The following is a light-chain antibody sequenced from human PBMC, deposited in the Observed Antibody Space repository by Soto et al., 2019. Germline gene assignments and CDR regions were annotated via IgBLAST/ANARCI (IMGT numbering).Light chain of an antibody. V-gene: IGKV3-15*01. CDR1: QSISSN. CDR2: GAS. J-gene: IGKJ1*01. CDR3: QHYNSYSEA. Sequence: IVMTQSPSTLSVSPWERATLSCRASQSISSNVAWYQQKPGQAPRLLIYGASTRTTGIPARFSGSGSGTEFTLTISSLQPDDFATYYCQHYNSYSEAFGQGTKVDIK.